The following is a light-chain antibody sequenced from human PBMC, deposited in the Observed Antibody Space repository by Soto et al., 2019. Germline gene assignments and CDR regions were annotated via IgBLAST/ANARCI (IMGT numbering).Light chain of an antibody. CDR1: QSLLHSNGYNY. V-gene: IGKV2-28*01. Sequence: DIVMTQSPLSLPVTPGEPASISCRSSQSLLHSNGYNYLDWYLQKPGQSPQLLIYWGSNRASGVPDRFSGSGSGTDFTLKISRVEAEDVGVYYGMQALQTPVTFGGGTKVEIK. CDR2: WGS. CDR3: MQALQTPVT. J-gene: IGKJ4*01.